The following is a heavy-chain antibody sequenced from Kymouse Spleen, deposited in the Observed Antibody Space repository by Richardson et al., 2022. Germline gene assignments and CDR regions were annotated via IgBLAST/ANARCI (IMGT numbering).Heavy chain of an antibody. D-gene: IGHD1-7*01. J-gene: IGHJ6*02. Sequence: QLQLQESGPGLVKPSETLSLTCTVSGGSISSSSYYWGWIRQPPGKGLEWIGSIYYSGSTYYNPSLKSRVTISVDTSKNQFSLKLSSVTAADTAVYYCARQSITGTTGGNYYYGMDVWGQGTTVTVSS. CDR3: ARQSITGTTGGNYYYGMDV. V-gene: IGHV4-39*01. CDR1: GGSISSSSYY. CDR2: IYYSGST.